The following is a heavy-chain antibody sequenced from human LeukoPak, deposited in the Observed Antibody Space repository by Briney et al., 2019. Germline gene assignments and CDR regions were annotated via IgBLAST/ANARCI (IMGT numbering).Heavy chain of an antibody. J-gene: IGHJ4*02. CDR2: IRSKTDGGTT. CDR3: TTVGYDSSGYYSYYFDC. CDR1: GFTFSSYG. Sequence: GGSLRLYCAASGFTFSSYGMHWVRQAPGKGLEWVGRIRSKTDGGTTDYAAPVKGRFTISRDDSRTTLYLQLNSLKSEDTAVYYCTTVGYDSSGYYSYYFDCWGQGTLVTVSS. V-gene: IGHV3-15*07. D-gene: IGHD3-22*01.